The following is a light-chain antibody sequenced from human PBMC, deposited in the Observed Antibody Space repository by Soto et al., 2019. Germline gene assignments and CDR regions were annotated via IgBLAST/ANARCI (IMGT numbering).Light chain of an antibody. CDR1: PGVRNY. CDR2: GAS. CDR3: QKHNTAPYT. J-gene: IGKJ3*01. Sequence: DNQMTQSPSSLSASVGDRVTITCRASPGVRNYLAWYQQQPGKVPKLLIHGASTLESGVPSRFSGSGSGTDFTLTISSLQPEDVATYYCQKHNTAPYTFGPGTRVDIK. V-gene: IGKV1-27*01.